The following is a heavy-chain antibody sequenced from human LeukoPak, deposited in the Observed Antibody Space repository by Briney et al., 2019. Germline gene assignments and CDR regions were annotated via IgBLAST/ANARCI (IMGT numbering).Heavy chain of an antibody. CDR2: INHSGST. CDR1: GGSFSGYY. CDR3: ARGPPTDYYDSSGFYYVFDY. J-gene: IGHJ4*02. D-gene: IGHD3-22*01. Sequence: SETLSLTCAVYGGSFSGYYWSWIRQPPGKGLEWIGEINHSGSTNYNPSLKSRVTISVDTSKNQFSLKLNSVTAADTAVYFCARGPPTDYYDSSGFYYVFDYWGQGTLVTVSS. V-gene: IGHV4-34*01.